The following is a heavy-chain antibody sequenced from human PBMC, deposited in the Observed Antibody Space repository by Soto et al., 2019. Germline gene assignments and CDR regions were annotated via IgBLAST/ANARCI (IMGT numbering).Heavy chain of an antibody. CDR3: ARSDYYDSSGYYYFDY. CDR2: IYHSGST. V-gene: IGHV4-4*02. D-gene: IGHD3-22*01. CDR1: GGSISSSNW. J-gene: IGHJ4*02. Sequence: PSETLSLTCAVSGGSISSSNWWSWVRQPPGKGLEWIGEIYHSGSTNYNPSLKSRVTISVDKSKNQFSLKLSSVTAADTAVYYCARSDYYDSSGYYYFDYWGQGTLVTVSS.